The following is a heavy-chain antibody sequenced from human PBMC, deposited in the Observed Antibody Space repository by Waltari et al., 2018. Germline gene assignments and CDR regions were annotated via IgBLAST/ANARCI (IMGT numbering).Heavy chain of an antibody. CDR2: IRNDGSDK. CDR3: AKRGDISSHGAFDI. CDR1: GFTFSTYG. J-gene: IGHJ3*02. D-gene: IGHD3-10*01. V-gene: IGHV3-30*02. Sequence: QVQLVESGGGVVQPGGSLRLSCAASGFTFSTYGIHWVRQTPGKGMGWRTVIRNDGSDKDYADAVKGRFTVSRDNSKNTLYLQMGNLRAEEPAVYYCAKRGDISSHGAFDIWGQGTMVTVSS.